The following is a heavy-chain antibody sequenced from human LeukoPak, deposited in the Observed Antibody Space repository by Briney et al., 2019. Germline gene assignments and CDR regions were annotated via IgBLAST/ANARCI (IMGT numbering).Heavy chain of an antibody. CDR3: ARHVPQWELLPPFYYYYMDV. CDR2: IYYSGST. Sequence: PSETLSLTCTVSADSISSPYYWGWIRQPPGKGLEWIGSIYYSGSTYYNPSLKSRVTISVDTSKNQFSLKLSSVTAADTAVYYCARHVPQWELLPPFYYYYMDVWGKGTTVTISS. J-gene: IGHJ6*03. CDR1: ADSISSPYY. V-gene: IGHV4-39*01. D-gene: IGHD1-26*01.